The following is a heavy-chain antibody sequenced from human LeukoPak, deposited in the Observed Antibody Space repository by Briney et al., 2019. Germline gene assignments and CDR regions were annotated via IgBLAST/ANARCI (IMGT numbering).Heavy chain of an antibody. CDR2: INHSGST. CDR1: GGSFSGYY. Sequence: SETLSLTCAVYGGSFSGYYWSWIRQPPGKGLEWIGEINHSGSTNYNPSLKSRVTISVDTSKNQFSLKLSSVTAADTAVYYCARGGVSKDYWGQGTLVTVSS. CDR3: ARGGVSKDY. D-gene: IGHD3-10*01. V-gene: IGHV4-34*01. J-gene: IGHJ4*02.